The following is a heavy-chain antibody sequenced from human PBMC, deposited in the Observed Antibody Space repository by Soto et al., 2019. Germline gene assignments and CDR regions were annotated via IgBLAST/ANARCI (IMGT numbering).Heavy chain of an antibody. CDR1: GGTFSSYA. CDR2: IIPIFGTA. V-gene: IGHV1-69*13. CDR3: ATHFCSGGSCVPVYFDY. Sequence: ASVKVSCKASGGTFSSYAISWVRQAPGQGLEWMGGIIPIFGTANYAQKFQGRVTITADESTSTAYMGLRSLRSEETAVYYCATHFCSGGSCVPVYFDYWGQGTLVTVSS. J-gene: IGHJ4*02. D-gene: IGHD2-15*01.